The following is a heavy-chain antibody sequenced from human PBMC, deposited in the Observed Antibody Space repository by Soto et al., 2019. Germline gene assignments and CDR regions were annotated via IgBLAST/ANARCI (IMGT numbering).Heavy chain of an antibody. V-gene: IGHV4-34*01. J-gene: IGHJ3*02. D-gene: IGHD6-19*01. CDR3: ARGRSGWYGGDAFDI. CDR1: GGSFSGYY. CDR2: INHSGST. Sequence: SETLSLTCAVYGGSFSGYYWSWIRQPPGKGLEWIGEINHSGSTNYNPSLKSRVTISVDTSKNQFSLKLSSVTAADTAVYYCARGRSGWYGGDAFDIWGQGTMVTVSS.